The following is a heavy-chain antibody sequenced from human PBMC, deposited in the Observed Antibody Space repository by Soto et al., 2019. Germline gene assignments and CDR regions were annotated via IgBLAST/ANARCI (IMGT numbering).Heavy chain of an antibody. CDR3: TREGGQAR. V-gene: IGHV3-49*04. J-gene: IGHJ4*02. CDR1: GFTFGDYA. Sequence: PGGSLRLSGTASGFTFGDYAMSCVRQAPGKGLEWVGFIRSKAYGGTTEYAASVKGRFTISRDDSKSIAYLQMNSLKTEDTAVYYCTREGGQARWGQGTLVTVSS. CDR2: IRSKAYGGTT.